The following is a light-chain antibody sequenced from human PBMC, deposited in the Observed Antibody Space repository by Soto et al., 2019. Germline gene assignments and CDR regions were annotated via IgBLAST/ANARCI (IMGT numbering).Light chain of an antibody. V-gene: IGKV3-15*01. CDR2: GAS. CDR3: QQYNNWPPLT. CDR1: QSVRTN. J-gene: IGKJ5*01. Sequence: EVVLTQSPATLSVSAGGTVTLSCRASQSVRTNVAWYQQIPGQAPRLLVYGASTRATGVPARFTGSGSGIEFSLTISSLLSEDFAVYYCQQYNNWPPLTFGQGTRLEIK.